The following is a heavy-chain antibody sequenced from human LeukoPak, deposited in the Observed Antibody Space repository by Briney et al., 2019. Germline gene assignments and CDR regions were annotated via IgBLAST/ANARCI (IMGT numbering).Heavy chain of an antibody. CDR3: ATVYRCSEGVNWFDP. D-gene: IGHD2-15*01. CDR2: FDPEDGET. CDR1: GYTLTELS. V-gene: IGHV1-24*01. J-gene: IGHJ5*02. Sequence: GASVKVSCKVSGYTLTELSMHWVRQAPGKGLEWMGGFDPEDGETIYAQKFQGRVTMTEDTSTDTAYMELSSLRSEDTAVYYCATVYRCSEGVNWFDPWGQGTLVTVSS.